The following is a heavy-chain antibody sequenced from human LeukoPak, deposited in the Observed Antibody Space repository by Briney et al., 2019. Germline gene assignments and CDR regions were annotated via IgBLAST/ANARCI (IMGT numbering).Heavy chain of an antibody. CDR1: GGTFSSYA. Sequence: SVKVSCKASGGTFSSYATSWVRQAPGQGLEWMGGIIPIFGTANYAQKFQGRVTITADESTSTAYMELSSLRSEDTAVYYCASSLSGSYPPGAFDIWGQGTMVTVSS. J-gene: IGHJ3*02. CDR2: IIPIFGTA. CDR3: ASSLSGSYPPGAFDI. D-gene: IGHD1-26*01. V-gene: IGHV1-69*13.